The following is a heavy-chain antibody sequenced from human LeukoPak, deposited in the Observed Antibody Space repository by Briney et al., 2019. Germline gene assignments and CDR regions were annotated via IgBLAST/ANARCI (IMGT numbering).Heavy chain of an antibody. Sequence: SETLSLTCTVSGGSISSSGSYWAWIRQPPGKGLEWIANVYYNGDTYCNSSLYSRVTISADTSKNQFSLNLRSVTAADTAVYYCARLLSPGWFDPWGQGTLVTVSS. CDR1: GGSISSSGSY. V-gene: IGHV4-39*01. D-gene: IGHD2/OR15-2a*01. CDR2: VYYNGDT. J-gene: IGHJ5*02. CDR3: ARLLSPGWFDP.